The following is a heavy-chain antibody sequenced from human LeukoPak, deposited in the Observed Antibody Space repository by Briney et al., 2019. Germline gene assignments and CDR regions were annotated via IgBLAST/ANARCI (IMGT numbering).Heavy chain of an antibody. CDR3: ARSGLVRPRSAFDI. V-gene: IGHV4-59*08. J-gene: IGHJ3*02. D-gene: IGHD1-26*01. CDR1: GGAISSYY. CDR2: IYYSGST. Sequence: SETLSLTCTVSGGAISSYYWSWIRQPPGKGLEWIGYIYYSGSTNYNPSLKSRVTISVDTSKNQFSLKLSSVTAADTAMYYCARSGLVRPRSAFDIWGQGTMVTVSS.